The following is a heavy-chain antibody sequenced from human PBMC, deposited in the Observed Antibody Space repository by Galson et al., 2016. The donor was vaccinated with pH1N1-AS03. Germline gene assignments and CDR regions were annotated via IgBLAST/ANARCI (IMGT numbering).Heavy chain of an antibody. Sequence: SLRLSYAASGFNFASYSMNWVRQAPGKGLEWVSYINSRSSSILYGDSVKGRFTISRDNAKNSLYLQMIALRDGDTAVYYCTRLTGSGPWGQGTRVTVSS. CDR1: GFNFASYS. V-gene: IGHV3-48*02. CDR2: INSRSSSI. J-gene: IGHJ5*02. CDR3: TRLTGSGP. D-gene: IGHD1-1*01.